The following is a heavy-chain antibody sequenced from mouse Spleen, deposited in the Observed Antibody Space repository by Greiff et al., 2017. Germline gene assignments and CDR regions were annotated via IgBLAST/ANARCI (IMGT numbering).Heavy chain of an antibody. CDR2: ISSGSSTI. CDR1: GFTFSSFG. V-gene: IGHV5-17*02. Sequence: DVKLVESGGGLVQPGGSRKLSCAASGFTFSSFGMHWVRQTPEKGLEWVAYISSGSSTIYYADTVKGRFTISRDNPKNTLFLQITSLRSEDTAIYYCARSSLGYWGQGTTLTVSS. CDR3: ARSSLGY. J-gene: IGHJ2*01.